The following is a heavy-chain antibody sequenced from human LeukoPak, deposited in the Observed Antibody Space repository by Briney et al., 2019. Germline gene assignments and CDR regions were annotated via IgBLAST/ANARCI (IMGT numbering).Heavy chain of an antibody. J-gene: IGHJ4*02. CDR2: INAGNGNT. Sequence: ASVKVSCKASGYTFTNYAIHWVRQAPGQRLEWMGWINAGNGNTKYSQKFQGRVTITRDTSASTAYMELSSLSSDDTAVYFCAGRPDTSMVAIFDYWGQGTLVTISS. D-gene: IGHD5-18*01. CDR1: GYTFTNYA. V-gene: IGHV1-3*01. CDR3: AGRPDTSMVAIFDY.